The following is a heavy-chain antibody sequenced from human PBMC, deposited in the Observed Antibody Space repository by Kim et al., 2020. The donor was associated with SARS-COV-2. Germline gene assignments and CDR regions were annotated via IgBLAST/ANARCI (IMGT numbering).Heavy chain of an antibody. CDR2: LSNTGATT. J-gene: IGHJ6*03. Sequence: GGSLRLSCAASGFTFSTYSMSWVRQAPGKGLEWVSTLSNTGATTYYADSVKDRFTISRDNSKNTLYLQMNSLRAEDTAVYYCAKIQRPRYYYMDVCGKGTTGTVSS. V-gene: IGHV3-23*01. CDR1: GFTFSTYS. CDR3: AKIQRPRYYYMDV.